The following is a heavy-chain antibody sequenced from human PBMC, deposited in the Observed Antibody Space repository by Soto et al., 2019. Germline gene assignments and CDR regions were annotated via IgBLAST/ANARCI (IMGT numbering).Heavy chain of an antibody. CDR3: ARGEYYDFWSGYYTDDEYFQH. J-gene: IGHJ1*01. V-gene: IGHV1-8*01. CDR2: MNPNSGNT. D-gene: IGHD3-3*01. CDR1: GYTFTSYD. Sequence: GASVKVSCKASGYTFTSYDINWVRQATGQGLEWMGWMNPNSGNTGYAQKFQGRVTMTRNTSISTAYMELSSLRSEDTAVYYCARGEYYDFWSGYYTDDEYFQHWGQGTLVTVSS.